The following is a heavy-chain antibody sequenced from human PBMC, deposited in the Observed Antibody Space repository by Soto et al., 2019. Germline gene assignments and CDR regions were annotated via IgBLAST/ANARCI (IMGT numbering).Heavy chain of an antibody. CDR1: GFTFSSYE. CDR2: ISSSGSTK. V-gene: IGHV3-48*03. CDR3: ARVHRNFYYNGMDV. Sequence: GSLRLSCEGSGFTFSSYEMNWVRQAPGKGLEWVSYISSSGSTKNYADSVKGRFTISRDNVKNSLYLQMNSLRAEDTAVYYCARVHRNFYYNGMDVWGQGTTVTVSS. J-gene: IGHJ6*02.